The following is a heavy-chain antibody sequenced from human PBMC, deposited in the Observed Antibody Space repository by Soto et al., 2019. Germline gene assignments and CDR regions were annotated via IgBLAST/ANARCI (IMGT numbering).Heavy chain of an antibody. CDR3: ARVRPAAILWFDP. Sequence: SETLSLTCAVYGGSFSGYYWSWIRQPPGKGLEWIGEINHSGSTNYNPSLKSRVTISVDTSKNQFSLKLSSVTAADTAVYYCARVRPAAILWFDPWGQGTLVTAPQ. CDR2: INHSGST. J-gene: IGHJ5*02. V-gene: IGHV4-34*01. CDR1: GGSFSGYY. D-gene: IGHD2-2*02.